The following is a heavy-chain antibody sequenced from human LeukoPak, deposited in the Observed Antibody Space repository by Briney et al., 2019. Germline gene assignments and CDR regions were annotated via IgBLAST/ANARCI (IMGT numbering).Heavy chain of an antibody. CDR3: ARPLTTSGWYFDL. Sequence: GASVKVSCKASGYTFTGFYIHWLRQAPGQGLEWMEWINPNSGGTNYAQKFQDRVTITRDTSISTAYMELSSLKPDDTAVYYCARPLTTSGWYFDLWRRGTLVTVFS. V-gene: IGHV1-2*02. D-gene: IGHD1-14*01. CDR2: INPNSGGT. J-gene: IGHJ2*01. CDR1: GYTFTGFY.